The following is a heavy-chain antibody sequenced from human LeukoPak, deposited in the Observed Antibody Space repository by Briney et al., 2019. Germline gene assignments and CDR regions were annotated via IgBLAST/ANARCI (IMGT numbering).Heavy chain of an antibody. J-gene: IGHJ4*02. CDR2: IYSGGST. V-gene: IGHV3-66*01. D-gene: IGHD4-23*01. CDR1: GFTVSSNY. Sequence: GGSLRLSCAASGFTVSSNYMSWVRQAPGKGLEWVSVIYSGGSTYYADSVKGRFTISRDNSKNTLYLQMNSLRAEDTAVYYCAKDVDYGGNGLFDYWGQGTLVTVSS. CDR3: AKDVDYGGNGLFDY.